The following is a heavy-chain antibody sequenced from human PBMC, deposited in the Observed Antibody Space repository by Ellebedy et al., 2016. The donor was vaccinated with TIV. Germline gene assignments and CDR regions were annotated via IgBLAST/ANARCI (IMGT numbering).Heavy chain of an antibody. Sequence: PGGSLRLSCSASGFTFSSYTMHWVRQAPGKGLEYVSAITSNGGSTYYADSVKGRFAISRDNSKNTLYLKMSGLRAEDTAVYYCVKVSSGDQGCFDLWGRGTLVTVSS. CDR2: ITSNGGST. D-gene: IGHD7-27*01. V-gene: IGHV3-64D*06. J-gene: IGHJ2*01. CDR3: VKVSSGDQGCFDL. CDR1: GFTFSSYT.